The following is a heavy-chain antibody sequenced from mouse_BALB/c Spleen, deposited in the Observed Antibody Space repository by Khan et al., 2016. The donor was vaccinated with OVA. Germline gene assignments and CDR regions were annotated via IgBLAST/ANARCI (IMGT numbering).Heavy chain of an antibody. CDR2: INTYTGET. CDR1: GYTFTNYG. Sequence: QIQLVQSGPELKKPGETVKISCQASGYTFTNYGMNWVKQAPGKGLKWMGWINTYTGETTYADDFKGRFAFSLETSASNAYLKINNLKNEDTATYSCASGGYWYFDVWGEGTTVTVSS. V-gene: IGHV9-3-1*01. J-gene: IGHJ1*01. D-gene: IGHD1-1*02. CDR3: ASGGYWYFDV.